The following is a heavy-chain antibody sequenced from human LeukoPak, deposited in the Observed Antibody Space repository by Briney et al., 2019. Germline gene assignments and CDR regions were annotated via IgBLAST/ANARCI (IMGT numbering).Heavy chain of an antibody. CDR2: ISGSGGST. D-gene: IGHD3-3*02. J-gene: IGHJ4*02. Sequence: GGSLRLSCAASGFTFSSYWMSWVRQAPGKGLEWVSAISGSGGSTYYADSVKGRFTISRDNSKNTLYLQMNSLRAEDTAVYYCAKDRAFPPHNDYWGQGTLVTVSS. CDR1: GFTFSSYW. V-gene: IGHV3-23*01. CDR3: AKDRAFPPHNDY.